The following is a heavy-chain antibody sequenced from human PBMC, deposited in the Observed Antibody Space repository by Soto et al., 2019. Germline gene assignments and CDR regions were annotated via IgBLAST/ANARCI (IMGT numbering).Heavy chain of an antibody. J-gene: IGHJ4*01. CDR2: INPSSDAT. CDR1: GYTFTDYY. D-gene: IGHD5-18*01. Sequence: ASVKVSCKASGYTFTDYYMHWVRQAPGQGLEWMGWINPSSDATSYAQNFQGRVTMTRDTSISTFYMELSRLSSDDTAIYYCATGGRAYSYGRGAPRFHFDYWGQGTLVTVSS. V-gene: IGHV1-2*02. CDR3: ATGGRAYSYGRGAPRFHFDY.